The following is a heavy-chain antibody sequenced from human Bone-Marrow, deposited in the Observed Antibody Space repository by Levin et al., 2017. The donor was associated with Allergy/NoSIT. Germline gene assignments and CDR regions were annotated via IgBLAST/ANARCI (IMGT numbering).Heavy chain of an antibody. J-gene: IGHJ3*02. D-gene: IGHD1-14*01. CDR3: ARYRITGTSSAFDI. CDR1: GFTFSTYS. CDR2: ISSSSSYI. Sequence: GGSLRLSCAASGFTFSTYSMNWVRQAPGKGLQWVSSISSSSSYIYYADSVKGRFTISRDNAKNSLDLQMNSLRAEDTAVYYCARYRITGTSSAFDIWGQGTMVTVSS. V-gene: IGHV3-21*01.